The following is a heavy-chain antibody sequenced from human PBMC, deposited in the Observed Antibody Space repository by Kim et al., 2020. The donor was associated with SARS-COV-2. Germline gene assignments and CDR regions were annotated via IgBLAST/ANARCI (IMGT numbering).Heavy chain of an antibody. J-gene: IGHJ6*02. CDR2: ISGSGGST. Sequence: GGSLRLSCAASEFTFSSYAMSWVRQAPGKGLEWVSAISGSGGSTYYADSVKGRFTISRDNSKNTLYLQMNSLRAEDTAVYYCAKVRARLLGYYYYGMDVWGQGTTVTVSS. D-gene: IGHD2-8*02. CDR1: EFTFSSYA. CDR3: AKVRARLLGYYYYGMDV. V-gene: IGHV3-23*01.